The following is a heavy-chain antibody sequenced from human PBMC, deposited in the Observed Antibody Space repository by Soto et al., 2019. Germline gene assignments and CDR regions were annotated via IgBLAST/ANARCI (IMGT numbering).Heavy chain of an antibody. V-gene: IGHV1-69*01. CDR1: GGTFSSYA. Sequence: QVQLVQSGAEVKKPGSPVKVSCKASGGTFSSYAISWVRQAPGQGLEWMGGIIPISDTTNYAQKFQGRVTITADESTSTAYMELSSLRSEDMAVYYCARSQGSSTSLEIYYYYYYGMDVWGQGTTVTVSS. CDR2: IIPISDTT. CDR3: ARSQGSSTSLEIYYYYYYGMDV. D-gene: IGHD2-2*01. J-gene: IGHJ6*02.